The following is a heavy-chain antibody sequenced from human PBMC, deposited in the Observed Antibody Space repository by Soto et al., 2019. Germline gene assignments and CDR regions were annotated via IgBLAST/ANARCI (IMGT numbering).Heavy chain of an antibody. D-gene: IGHD5-18*01. V-gene: IGHV3-21*01. CDR1: GFTFSSYS. CDR3: ARGKADTYGFRPFDY. CDR2: IGSSSSAI. Sequence: GGSLRLSCAASGFTFSSYSMNWVRQAPGKGLEWVSSIGSSSSAIYYADSVQGRFTISRDNAKNSLFLHMNSLRAEDTAVYFCARGKADTYGFRPFDYWGQGTLVTVSS. J-gene: IGHJ4*02.